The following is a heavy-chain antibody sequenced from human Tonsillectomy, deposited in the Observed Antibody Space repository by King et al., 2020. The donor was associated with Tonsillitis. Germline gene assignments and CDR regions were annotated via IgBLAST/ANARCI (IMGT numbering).Heavy chain of an antibody. CDR1: GFTSSNYW. V-gene: IGHV3-74*01. CDR2: IMVVGGDA. D-gene: IGHD6-25*01. Sequence: VQLVESGGGLVQPGGSLSLSVEAPGFTSSNYWSTWSAQPPGRGRLWVYGIMVVGGDAVYAASVKGRFTISRDNAKSTLYLQMNSLRAEDTAVYYCAKGGSSGDDWGQGTLVTVSS. CDR3: AKGGSSGDD. J-gene: IGHJ4*02.